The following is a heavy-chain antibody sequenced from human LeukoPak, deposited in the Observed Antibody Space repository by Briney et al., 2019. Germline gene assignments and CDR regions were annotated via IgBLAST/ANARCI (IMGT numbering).Heavy chain of an antibody. Sequence: SDTLSLTCTVSGGSISNYYWSWIRQPAGKGLEWIGRIYSSGSTDYNPSLKSRVTMSVDMSQNQFSLKLSSVTAADTAVYYCAKAGDVLPQIWGQGTMVIVSS. CDR3: AKAGDVLPQI. D-gene: IGHD3-10*01. CDR2: IYSSGST. CDR1: GGSISNYY. J-gene: IGHJ3*02. V-gene: IGHV4-4*07.